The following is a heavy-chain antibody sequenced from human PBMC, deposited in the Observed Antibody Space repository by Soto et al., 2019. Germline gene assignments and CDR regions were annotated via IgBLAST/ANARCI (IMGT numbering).Heavy chain of an antibody. D-gene: IGHD3-3*01. CDR3: ATDHRGRDFCGGYPSCHYYCMDV. CDR2: IKSKTDGGTT. Sequence: PGGSLRLSCAASGFTFSNAWMNWVRQAPGKGLEWVGRIKSKTDGGTTDYAAPVKGRFTISRDDSKNTLYLQMNSLKTEDTAVYYWATDHRGRDFCGGYPSCHYYCMDVWGKGTKVTGSS. V-gene: IGHV3-15*07. CDR1: GFTFSNAW. J-gene: IGHJ6*04.